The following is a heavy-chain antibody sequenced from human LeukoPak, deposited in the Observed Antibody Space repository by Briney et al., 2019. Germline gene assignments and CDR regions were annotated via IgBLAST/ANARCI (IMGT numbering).Heavy chain of an antibody. V-gene: IGHV1-69*05. J-gene: IGHJ2*01. CDR2: IIPIFGTA. Sequence: GASVKVSCKASGGTFSSYAISWVRQAPGQGLEWMGGIIPIFGTANYAQKFQGRVTITTDESTSTAYMELSSLRSEDTAVYYCARDPAPNPLLYWYFDLWGRGTLVTVSS. CDR3: ARDPAPNPLLYWYFDL. D-gene: IGHD1-14*01. CDR1: GGTFSSYA.